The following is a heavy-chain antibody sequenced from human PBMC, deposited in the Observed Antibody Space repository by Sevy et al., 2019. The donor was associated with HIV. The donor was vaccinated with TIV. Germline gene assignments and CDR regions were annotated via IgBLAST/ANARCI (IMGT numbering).Heavy chain of an antibody. D-gene: IGHD2-2*02. J-gene: IGHJ4*02. CDR2: ISGSGGST. V-gene: IGHV3-23*01. Sequence: GGSLRLSCAASGFTFSSYAMSWVRQAPGKGLEWVSAISGSGGSTYYADSVKGRFTISRDNSKNTLYLQMNSLRAEDXXXXXXXXXXXXXXXXXXXXXYTFDYWGQGTLVTVSS. CDR1: GFTFSSYA. CDR3: XXXXXXXXXXXXXXXYTFDY.